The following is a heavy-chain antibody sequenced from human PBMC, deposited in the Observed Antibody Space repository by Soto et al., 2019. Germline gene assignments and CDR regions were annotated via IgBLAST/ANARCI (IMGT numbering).Heavy chain of an antibody. CDR1: GGSISSGGYY. V-gene: IGHV4-31*03. D-gene: IGHD6-19*01. J-gene: IGHJ4*02. CDR3: ARDLAVAGTLDY. Sequence: PSETLSLTCTVSGGSISSGGYYWSWIRQHPGKGLGWIGYIYYSGSTYYNPSLKSRVTISVDTSKNQFSLKLSSVTAADTAVYYCARDLAVAGTLDYWGQGTLVTVSS. CDR2: IYYSGST.